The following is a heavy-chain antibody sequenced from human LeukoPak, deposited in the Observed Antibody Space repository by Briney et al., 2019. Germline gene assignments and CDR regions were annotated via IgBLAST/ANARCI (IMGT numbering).Heavy chain of an antibody. Sequence: SVKVSCKASGGTFSSYAISWVRQAPGQGLEWMGGIIPIFGTANYAQKFQGRVTITADESTSTAYMELSSLRSEDTAVYYCAERQRPTYYYDSSGYPLDYWGQGTRVTVSS. CDR3: AERQRPTYYYDSSGYPLDY. CDR1: GGTFSSYA. V-gene: IGHV1-69*13. J-gene: IGHJ4*02. CDR2: IIPIFGTA. D-gene: IGHD3-22*01.